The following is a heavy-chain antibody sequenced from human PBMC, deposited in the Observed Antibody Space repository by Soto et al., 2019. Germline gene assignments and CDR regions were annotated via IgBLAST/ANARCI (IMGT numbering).Heavy chain of an antibody. D-gene: IGHD2-8*01. V-gene: IGHV1-2*02. CDR1: GCTFTGYY. CDR3: ARDWGLLMVYATYFDY. CDR2: INPNSGGT. Sequence: ASVKVSCKASGCTFTGYYMHWVRQAPGQGLEWMGWINPNSGGTNYAQKFQGRVTMTRDTSISTAYMELSRLRSDDTAVYYCARDWGLLMVYATYFDYWGQGTLVTVSS. J-gene: IGHJ4*02.